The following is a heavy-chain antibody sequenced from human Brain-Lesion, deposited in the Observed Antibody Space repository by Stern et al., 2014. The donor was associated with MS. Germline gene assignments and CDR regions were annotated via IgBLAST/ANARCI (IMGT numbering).Heavy chain of an antibody. Sequence: QVPLEESGPGLVKPSETLSLTCTVSGGSISSSTYYWAWIRPPPGKGLAWIGNIYYSGFTYYHPSLKSRVTISVDMSKNQFSLKLSSVTAADTAIYYCARHDSVPRPSQLYSARDRGPGYFDYWGQGTLVTVSS. J-gene: IGHJ4*02. V-gene: IGHV4-39*01. CDR2: IYYSGFT. CDR1: GGSISSSTYY. D-gene: IGHD1-26*01. CDR3: ARHDSVPRPSQLYSARDRGPGYFDY.